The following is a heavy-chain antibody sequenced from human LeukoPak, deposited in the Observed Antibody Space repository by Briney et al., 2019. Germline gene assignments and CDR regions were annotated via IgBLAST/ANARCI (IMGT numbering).Heavy chain of an antibody. CDR3: AREQGYYDSSGRKIEYFQH. CDR2: ISSSSSYI. J-gene: IGHJ1*01. D-gene: IGHD3-22*01. CDR1: GFISSSYS. V-gene: IGHV3-21*01. Sequence: PGGSLRLSCAASGFISSSYSMNWVRQAPGKGLEWVSSISSSSSYIYYTDSVKGRFTISRDNVKNSLYLQMNSLRAEDTAVYYCAREQGYYDSSGRKIEYFQHWGQGTLVTVSS.